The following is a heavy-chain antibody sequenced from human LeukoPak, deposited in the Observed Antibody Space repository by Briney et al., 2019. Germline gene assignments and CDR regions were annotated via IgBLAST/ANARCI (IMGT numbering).Heavy chain of an antibody. CDR3: AKSSSGFLDVFDL. CDR2: ISYDGSNK. CDR1: GFTFSSYG. D-gene: IGHD3-22*01. V-gene: IGHV3-30*18. J-gene: IGHJ3*01. Sequence: GGSLRLSCAASGFTFSSYGMHWVRQAPGEGLEWVAVISYDGSNKYYADSVKGRFTISRDNSKNTLYLQMNSLRAEDTAVYYCAKSSSGFLDVFDLWGQGTMVTVSS.